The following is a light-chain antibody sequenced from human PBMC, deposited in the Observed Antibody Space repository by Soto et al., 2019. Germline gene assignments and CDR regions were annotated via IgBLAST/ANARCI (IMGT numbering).Light chain of an antibody. CDR1: QSISSY. Sequence: DIQMTQSPSSLSASVGDRVTITCRPSQSISSYLNWYQQKPGKAPKLLICAASSLQSGVTSRFSGSGPGTDFTLTISSLQPEDFATYYCQQSYSNHRTFGQGTKVEIK. CDR2: AAS. CDR3: QQSYSNHRT. V-gene: IGKV1-39*01. J-gene: IGKJ1*01.